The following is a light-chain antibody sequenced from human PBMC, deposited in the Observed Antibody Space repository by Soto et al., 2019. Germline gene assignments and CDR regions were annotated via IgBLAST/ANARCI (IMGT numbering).Light chain of an antibody. J-gene: IGLJ1*01. Sequence: QSALTQPPSVSGSPGQSVTISCTGTSSDVGGYDYVSWYQQHPGKAPKLLIYDVTKRPSGVPDRFSGSKSGNTASLTISRLQAEDEADFFCCSYGGSFPYVFGTGTQLTVL. CDR2: DVT. CDR3: CSYGGSFPYV. CDR1: SSDVGGYDY. V-gene: IGLV2-11*01.